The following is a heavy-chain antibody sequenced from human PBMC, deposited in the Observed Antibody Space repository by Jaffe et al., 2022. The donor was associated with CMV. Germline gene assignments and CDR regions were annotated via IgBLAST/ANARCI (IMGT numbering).Heavy chain of an antibody. Sequence: EVQLVESGGGLVQPGGSLRLSCAASGFIFSTCSMNWVRQSPGKGLEWVSSIGSNGKIYYADSVKGRFTISRDNANNFLHLQMNSLTADDTALYYCVGRSGGKGRWPLDYWGQGALVTVSS. CDR1: GFIFSTCS. CDR2: IGSNGKI. V-gene: IGHV3-21*01. CDR3: VGRSGGKGRWPLDY. J-gene: IGHJ4*02. D-gene: IGHD2-15*01.